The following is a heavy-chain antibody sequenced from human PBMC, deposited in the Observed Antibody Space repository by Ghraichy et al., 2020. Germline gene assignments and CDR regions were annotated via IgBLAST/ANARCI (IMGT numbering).Heavy chain of an antibody. D-gene: IGHD5-24*01. CDR2: IYTSGST. CDR1: GGSISSYY. Sequence: ESLNISCTVSGGSISSYYWSWIRQPAGKGLEWIGRIYTSGSTNYNPSLKSRVTMSVDTSKNQFYLKLSSVTAADTAVYYCASADGDWGQGTLVTVSS. J-gene: IGHJ4*02. CDR3: ASADGD. V-gene: IGHV4-4*07.